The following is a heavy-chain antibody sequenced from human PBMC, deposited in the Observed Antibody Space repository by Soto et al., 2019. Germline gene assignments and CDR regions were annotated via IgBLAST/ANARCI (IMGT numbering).Heavy chain of an antibody. CDR3: ARGGMATMGELDY. CDR2: IIPIFGTA. Sequence: SVKVSCKASAGTFSSYSISWVRQAPGQGLEWMGGIIPIFGTANYAQKFQGRVTITADESTSTAYMELSSLRSVDTAVYYCARGGMATMGELDYWGQGTLVTVSS. CDR1: AGTFSSYS. D-gene: IGHD5-12*01. V-gene: IGHV1-69*13. J-gene: IGHJ4*02.